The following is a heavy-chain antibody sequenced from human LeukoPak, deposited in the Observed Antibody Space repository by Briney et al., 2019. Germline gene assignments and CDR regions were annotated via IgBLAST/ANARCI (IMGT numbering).Heavy chain of an antibody. CDR2: IGYSGSDT. Sequence: GGSLRLSCIVSGFTLSSYEMTWFRQAPGKGLEWVSSIGYSGSDTHYADSVKGRFTVSRDNSKNTLYLQMNSLRAEDTAVYYCARDSPGYYDSSGYQWGQGTLVTVSS. CDR3: ARDSPGYYDSSGYQ. J-gene: IGHJ4*02. V-gene: IGHV3-23*01. D-gene: IGHD3-22*01. CDR1: GFTLSSYE.